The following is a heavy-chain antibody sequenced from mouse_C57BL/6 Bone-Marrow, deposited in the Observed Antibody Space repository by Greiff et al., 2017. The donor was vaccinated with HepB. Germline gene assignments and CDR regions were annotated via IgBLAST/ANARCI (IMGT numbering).Heavy chain of an antibody. CDR3: ARRGKLRGFDY. CDR2: IDPSDSYT. J-gene: IGHJ2*01. CDR1: GYTFTRYW. D-gene: IGHD1-1*01. Sequence: QVQLQQPGAELVKPGASVKLSCKASGYTFTRYWMQWVKQRPGQGLEWIGEIDPSDSYTNYNQKFKGKATLTVDTSSSTAYMQLSSLTSEDSAVYYCARRGKLRGFDYRGQGTTLTVSS. V-gene: IGHV1-50*01.